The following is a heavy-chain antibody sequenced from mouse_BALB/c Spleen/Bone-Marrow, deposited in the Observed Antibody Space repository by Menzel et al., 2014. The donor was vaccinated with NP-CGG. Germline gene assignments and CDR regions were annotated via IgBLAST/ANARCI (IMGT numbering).Heavy chain of an antibody. V-gene: IGHV1S81*02. D-gene: IGHD1-1*01. Sequence: VKLMESGAELVKPGASVRLSCKASGYTFTGYWMHWVKQRPGQGLEWIGEINPSNGRTNYNEKFESMATLTVDKSSSTAYMQLSSLTSEDSAVFYCARLIYGSSYIVDFWGQGTSVTVSS. CDR2: INPSNGRT. J-gene: IGHJ4*01. CDR1: GYTFTGYW. CDR3: ARLIYGSSYIVDF.